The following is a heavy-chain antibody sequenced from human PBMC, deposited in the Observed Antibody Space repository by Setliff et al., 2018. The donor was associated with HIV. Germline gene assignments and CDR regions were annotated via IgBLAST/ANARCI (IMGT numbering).Heavy chain of an antibody. V-gene: IGHV3-7*01. CDR2: IDLYGSEK. CDR3: ARDKWASGFDF. CDR1: GFTFSRYW. Sequence: GGSLRLSCAASGFTFSRYWMIWVRQAPGKGLEWVANIDLYGSEKNYVDSVEGRFTISRDNARNSFYLQMNSLRVDETAVYFCARDKWASGFDFWGHGTLVTVSS. J-gene: IGHJ4*01. D-gene: IGHD1-26*01.